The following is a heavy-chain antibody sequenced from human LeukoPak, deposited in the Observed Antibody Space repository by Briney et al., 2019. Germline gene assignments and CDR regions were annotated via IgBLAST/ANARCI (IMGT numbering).Heavy chain of an antibody. D-gene: IGHD3-16*02. CDR3: ASNYVWGSYRYTRPFDY. Sequence: PSETLSLTCAVYGGSFSGHYWSWIRQPPGKGLEWIGEINHSGSTNYNPSLKSRVTISVDTSKNQFSLKLSSVTAADTAVYYCASNYVWGSYRYTRPFDYWGQGTLVTVSS. CDR1: GGSFSGHY. J-gene: IGHJ4*02. V-gene: IGHV4-34*01. CDR2: INHSGST.